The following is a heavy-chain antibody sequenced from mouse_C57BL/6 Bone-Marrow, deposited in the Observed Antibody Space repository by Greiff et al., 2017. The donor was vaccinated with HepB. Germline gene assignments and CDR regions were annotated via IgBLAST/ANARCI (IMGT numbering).Heavy chain of an antibody. D-gene: IGHD2-4*01. CDR2: IHPNSGST. Sequence: VQLQQPGAELVKPGASVKLSCKASGYTFTSYWMHWVKQRPGQGLEWIGMIHPNSGSTNYNEKFKSKATLTVDKSSSTAYMQLSSLTSEDSAVYYCARWITTGYYFDYGGQGTTLTVSS. J-gene: IGHJ2*01. CDR1: GYTFTSYW. V-gene: IGHV1-64*01. CDR3: ARWITTGYYFDY.